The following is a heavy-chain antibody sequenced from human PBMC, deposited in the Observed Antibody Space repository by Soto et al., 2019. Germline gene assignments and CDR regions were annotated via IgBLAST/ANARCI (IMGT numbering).Heavy chain of an antibody. CDR3: TKAITYYYRSGPDRRFDY. V-gene: IGHV3-23*01. CDR2: ISGSGGST. CDR1: GFTFSSYA. J-gene: IGHJ4*02. D-gene: IGHD3-10*01. Sequence: EVQLLESGGGLAQPGGSLRLSCAASGFTFSSYAMSWVRQAPGKGLEWVPAISGSGGSTYYADSVKGRFTISRDNSKNTLYLQMNSLRAEDTAVYYCTKAITYYYRSGPDRRFDYWGQGTLVTVSS.